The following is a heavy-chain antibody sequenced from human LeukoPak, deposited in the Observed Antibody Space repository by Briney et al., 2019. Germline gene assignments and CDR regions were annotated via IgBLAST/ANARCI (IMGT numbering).Heavy chain of an antibody. D-gene: IGHD1-14*01. CDR2: ISYTGGET. CDR3: ARQPGGTAAFDI. CDR1: GGSINSYD. J-gene: IGHJ3*02. Sequence: SETLSLTCTVSGGSINSYDWSWLRQPPGKGLEWIGYISYTGGETNYNPSLKSRLTISVDTSKNQFSLMLTSVTAADTAVYYCARQPGGTAAFDIWAQGTMVTVSS. V-gene: IGHV4-59*08.